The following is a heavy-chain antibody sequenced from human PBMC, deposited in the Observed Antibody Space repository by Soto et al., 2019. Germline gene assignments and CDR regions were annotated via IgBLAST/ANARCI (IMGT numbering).Heavy chain of an antibody. CDR2: ISGSGGST. V-gene: IGHV3-23*01. Sequence: GESLKISCAASGFTFSSYAMSWVRQAPGKGLEWVSAISGSGGSTYYADSVKGRFTISRDNSKNTLYLQMNSLRAEDTAVYYCAKDLSWVTEDAFDIWGQGTMVTVSS. D-gene: IGHD2-21*02. J-gene: IGHJ3*02. CDR1: GFTFSSYA. CDR3: AKDLSWVTEDAFDI.